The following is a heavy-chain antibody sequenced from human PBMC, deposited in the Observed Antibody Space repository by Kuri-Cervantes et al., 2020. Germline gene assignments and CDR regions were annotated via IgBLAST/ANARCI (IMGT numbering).Heavy chain of an antibody. J-gene: IGHJ4*02. Sequence: ASVKVSRKASGYRFASHGIGWVRQAPGQGVEWLGRIRAYNGDTDYAHKFLGRVTMTTDTSTSTAYMELRSLRSDDTAVYYCASDLSADYWVQGTLVTVSS. CDR3: ASDLSADY. CDR2: IRAYNGDT. CDR1: GYRFASHG. V-gene: IGHV1-18*01.